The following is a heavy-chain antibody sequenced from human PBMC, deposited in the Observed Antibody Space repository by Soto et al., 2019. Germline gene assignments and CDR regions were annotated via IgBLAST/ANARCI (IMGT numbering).Heavy chain of an antibody. CDR1: GFTFSSFW. CDR3: ARDRGRFDP. Sequence: EGQLVESGGGLVQPGGSLRLSCAASGFTFSSFWMSWVRQAPGKGLEWVANIKQDGSEKNYVDSVKGRFTISRDNAKNSLFLQMSSLRPEDTAVYYCARDRGRFDPWGQGTLVTVSS. V-gene: IGHV3-7*01. CDR2: IKQDGSEK. J-gene: IGHJ5*02. D-gene: IGHD3-10*01.